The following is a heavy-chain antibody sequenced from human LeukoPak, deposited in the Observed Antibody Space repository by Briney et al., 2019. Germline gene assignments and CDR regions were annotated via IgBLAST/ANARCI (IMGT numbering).Heavy chain of an antibody. CDR1: GYTFTSYG. J-gene: IGHJ6*03. CDR2: ISAYNGNT. CDR3: ARKIEGSSWYNYYYYMDV. Sequence: ASVKVSCKASGYTFTSYGISWVRQAPGQGLEWMGWISAYNGNTNYAQKLQGRVTMTTDTSTSTAYMELRSLRSDDTAVYCCARKIEGSSWYNYYYYMDVWGKGTTVTVSS. D-gene: IGHD6-13*01. V-gene: IGHV1-18*01.